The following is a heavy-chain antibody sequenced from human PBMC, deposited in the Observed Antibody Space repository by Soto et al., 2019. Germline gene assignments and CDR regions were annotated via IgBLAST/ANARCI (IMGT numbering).Heavy chain of an antibody. CDR3: ARDSGGTDV. CDR2: IDAGNGNT. J-gene: IGHJ6*02. Sequence: QVQLVQSGAEVKKPGASVKISCKASGYTFTSYALHWVRQAPGQRLEWMGWIDAGNGNTKYSKKFQGRVTITRDTSASTAYMELSSLRSEDTAVYYCARDSGGTDVWGQGTTVTVSS. CDR1: GYTFTSYA. V-gene: IGHV1-3*01.